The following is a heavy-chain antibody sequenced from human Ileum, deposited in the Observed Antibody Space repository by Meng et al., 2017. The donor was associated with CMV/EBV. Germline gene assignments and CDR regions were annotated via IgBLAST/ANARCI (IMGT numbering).Heavy chain of an antibody. D-gene: IGHD6-19*01. V-gene: IGHV4-30-4*01. CDR3: AREGGGWYFDS. J-gene: IGHJ4*02. Sequence: QGQLQESGPGPVNPSQTLSLTCTVSGDSLSTGDYYWSWIRQPPGKGPEWIGYIYYSGSTLYNPSLKSPVTISLDKSKNQFSLRLRSVTAADTAVYFCAREGGGWYFDSWGQGTLVTVSS. CDR2: IYYSGST. CDR1: GDSLSTGDYY.